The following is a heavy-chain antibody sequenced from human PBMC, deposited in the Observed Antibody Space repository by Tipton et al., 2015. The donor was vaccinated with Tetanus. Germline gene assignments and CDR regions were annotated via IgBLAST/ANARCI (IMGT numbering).Heavy chain of an antibody. J-gene: IGHJ4*02. CDR3: ARVVRGSGSQIRAVDY. CDR2: INGANGNT. CDR1: GYPFISYT. D-gene: IGHD3-10*01. V-gene: IGHV1-3*01. Sequence: LVQSGASVKVSCKTSGYPFISYTMHWVRQAPGQGLEWMGCINGANGNTRYSQKFQERVTITRDTSASTAYMELSGLRSEDTAVYYCARVVRGSGSQIRAVDYWGQGTLVAVSS.